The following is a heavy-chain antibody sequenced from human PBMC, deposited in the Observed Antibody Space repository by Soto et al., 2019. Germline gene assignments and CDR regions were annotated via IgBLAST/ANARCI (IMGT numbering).Heavy chain of an antibody. D-gene: IGHD3-3*01. CDR3: AKGPIFGVENIYDY. V-gene: IGHV3-23*01. CDR2: MSGAGRSS. CDR1: GFTFSSYA. Sequence: DVQLLESGGDLVQPGGSLRLSCAASGFTFSSYAMSWVRQAPGKGLEWVSSMSGAGRSSYDADPVKGRFTISRDNSKNTLYLQMNNLRAEDTALYYCAKGPIFGVENIYDYWGQGTLVTVSS. J-gene: IGHJ4*02.